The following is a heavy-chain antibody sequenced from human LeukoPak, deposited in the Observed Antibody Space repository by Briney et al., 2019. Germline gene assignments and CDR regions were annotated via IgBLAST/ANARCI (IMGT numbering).Heavy chain of an antibody. CDR3: ARVNGRWCYYDSSGYCPVDY. J-gene: IGHJ4*02. CDR2: ISYDGSNK. Sequence: GGSLRLSCAASGFTFSSYAMHWVRQAPGKGLEGVAVISYDGSNKYYADSVKGRFTISRDNSKNTLYLRMNSLRAEDTAVYYCARVNGRWCYYDSSGYCPVDYWGQGTLVTVSS. V-gene: IGHV3-30-3*01. CDR1: GFTFSSYA. D-gene: IGHD3-22*01.